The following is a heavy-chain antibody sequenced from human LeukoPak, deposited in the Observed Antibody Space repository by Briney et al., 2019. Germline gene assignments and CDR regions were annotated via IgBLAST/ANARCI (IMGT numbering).Heavy chain of an antibody. J-gene: IGHJ4*02. V-gene: IGHV4-59*08. CDR3: ARLPSDILVYFDY. D-gene: IGHD3-9*01. Sequence: SETLSLTCTVSGGSISSYYWSWIRQPPGKGLEWIGYIYYSGSTNYNPSLKSRVTISVDTSKNQFSLKLSSVTAADTAVYYCARLPSDILVYFDYWGQGTLVTVSS. CDR2: IYYSGST. CDR1: GGSISSYY.